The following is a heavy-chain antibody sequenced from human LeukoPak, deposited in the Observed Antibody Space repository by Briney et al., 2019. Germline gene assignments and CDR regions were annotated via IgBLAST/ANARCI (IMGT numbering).Heavy chain of an antibody. D-gene: IGHD2-2*01. CDR2: ISSSSSTI. J-gene: IGHJ6*03. V-gene: IGHV3-48*01. CDR3: ARSPPPYCSSTSCPPYMDV. CDR1: GFTFSSYS. Sequence: PGGSLRLSCAASGFTFSSYSMNWVRQALGKGLEWVSYISSSSSTIYYADSVKGRFTISRDNAKNSLYLQMNSLRAEDTAVYYCARSPPPYCSSTSCPPYMDVWGKGTTVTVSS.